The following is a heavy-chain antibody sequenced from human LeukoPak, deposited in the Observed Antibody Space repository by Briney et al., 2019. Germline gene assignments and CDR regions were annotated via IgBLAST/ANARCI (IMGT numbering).Heavy chain of an antibody. CDR3: ARGRRCDY. Sequence: SETLSLTCTVSGGSISSYYWSWIRQPPGKGLEWIGYIYYSGSTNYNPSLKCRVTISVDTSKNQFSLKLSSVTAADTAVYYCARGRRCDYWGQGTLVTVSS. D-gene: IGHD4-17*01. V-gene: IGHV4-59*12. CDR1: GGSISSYY. J-gene: IGHJ4*02. CDR2: IYYSGST.